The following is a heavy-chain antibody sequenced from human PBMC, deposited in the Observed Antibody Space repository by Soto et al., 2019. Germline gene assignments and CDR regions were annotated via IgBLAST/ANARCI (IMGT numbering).Heavy chain of an antibody. CDR3: ARLLTLTRPQQPGSGLATKDY. Sequence: QLQLQESGPGLVKPSETLSLTCTVSGGSISSSSYYWGWIRQPPGKGLEWIGSIYYSGSTYYNPSLKSRVTISVDTSKNQFSLKLSSVTAADTAVYYCARLLTLTRPQQPGSGLATKDYWGQGTLVTVSS. J-gene: IGHJ4*02. CDR1: GGSISSSSYY. CDR2: IYYSGST. D-gene: IGHD6-13*01. V-gene: IGHV4-39*01.